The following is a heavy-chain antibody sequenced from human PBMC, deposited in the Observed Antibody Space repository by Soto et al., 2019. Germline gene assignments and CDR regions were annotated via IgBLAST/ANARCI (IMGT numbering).Heavy chain of an antibody. J-gene: IGHJ4*02. CDR1: RGTFSSYA. CDR3: EAHSGSYSFDY. D-gene: IGHD1-26*01. V-gene: IGHV1-69*06. CDR2: IIPIFGTA. Sequence: SVKVSCKASRGTFSSYAISWVRQAPGQGLEWMGGIIPIFGTANYAQKFQGSVTITADKSTSTAYMELSSLRSEDTAVYYCEAHSGSYSFDYWGQGTLVTVSS.